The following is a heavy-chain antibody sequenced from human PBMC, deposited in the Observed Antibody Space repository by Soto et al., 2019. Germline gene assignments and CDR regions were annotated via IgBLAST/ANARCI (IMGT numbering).Heavy chain of an antibody. J-gene: IGHJ6*02. CDR3: ARGKGMEENYYYYGMDV. V-gene: IGHV1-3*01. D-gene: IGHD1-1*01. CDR2: INGGNGHT. Sequence: QVQVVQSGAEVKKPGASVKVSCKASGYTFSTYALHWVRQAPGQGLEWMGWINGGNGHTRYSQKFKDRVTISRDTPASTAYMELSGLRAEDTAVYYCARGKGMEENYYYYGMDVWGQVTTVTVS. CDR1: GYTFSTYA.